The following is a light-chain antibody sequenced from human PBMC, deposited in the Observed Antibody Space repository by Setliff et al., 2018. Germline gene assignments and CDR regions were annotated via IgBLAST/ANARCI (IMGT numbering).Light chain of an antibody. J-gene: IGLJ1*01. CDR2: EVS. Sequence: QSALTQPPSASGSPGQSVTISCTGTSSDVGGYNYVSWYQQYPGKAPKLMIYEVSKRPSGVPDRFSGSKSGNTASLTVSGLQAEDEADYYCSSYAGSTGNVFGT. CDR1: SSDVGGYNY. CDR3: SSYAGSTGNV. V-gene: IGLV2-8*01.